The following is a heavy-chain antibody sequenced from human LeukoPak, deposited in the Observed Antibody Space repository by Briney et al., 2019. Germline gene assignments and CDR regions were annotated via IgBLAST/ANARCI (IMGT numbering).Heavy chain of an antibody. CDR3: ARVAVTLPHYYYYMDV. Sequence: GGSLRLSCSASGFTFSSYAVHWVRRAQGKGLEWVAVISYDGTYKYYADSVKGRFTISRDNAKNSLYLQMNSLRAEDTAVYYCARVAVTLPHYYYYMDVWGKGTTVTVSS. CDR2: ISYDGTYK. CDR1: GFTFSSYA. J-gene: IGHJ6*03. D-gene: IGHD4-11*01. V-gene: IGHV3-30-3*01.